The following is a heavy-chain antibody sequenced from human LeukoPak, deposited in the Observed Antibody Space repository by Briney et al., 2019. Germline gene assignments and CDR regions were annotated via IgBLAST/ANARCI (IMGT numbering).Heavy chain of an antibody. CDR3: ARGDGSGSYYIPGY. V-gene: IGHV7-4-1*01. Sequence: PRASLKVSCTASGYTFTSYAMNWVRQAPGQGLEWIGWINTNTSNLTYAHGFTGRFVFSLDNSVSTPYLQIRSLRAEDTALYYCARGDGSGSYYIPGYWGQGTLVTVSS. CDR2: INTNTSNL. D-gene: IGHD3-10*01. CDR1: GYTFTSYA. J-gene: IGHJ4*02.